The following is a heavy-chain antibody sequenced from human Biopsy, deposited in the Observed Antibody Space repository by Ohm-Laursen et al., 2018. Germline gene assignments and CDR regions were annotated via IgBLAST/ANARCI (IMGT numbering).Heavy chain of an antibody. CDR3: ARGTGRYYVYGAFDI. CDR1: GDSINNYY. CDR2: IYTSGSP. V-gene: IGHV4-4*07. Sequence: SDTLSLTCPVSGDSINNYYWSWIRQPAGKGLEWIGRIYTSGSPNYNLSLESRVTMSVDTSKNQFSLNLRSVTAADTAVYYCARGTGRYYVYGAFDIWGRGTVVTVSS. J-gene: IGHJ3*02. D-gene: IGHD1-26*01.